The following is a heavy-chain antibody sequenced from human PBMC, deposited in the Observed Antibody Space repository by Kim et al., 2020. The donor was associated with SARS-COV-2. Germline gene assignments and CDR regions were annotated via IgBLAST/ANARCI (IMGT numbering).Heavy chain of an antibody. D-gene: IGHD3-16*01. J-gene: IGHJ4*01. V-gene: IGHV3-23*01. CDR2: ISASGETR. CDR3: AKPPLHYDSYWDTYYLDL. Sequence: GGSLRLSCVTSGFTFSNYAMNWVRQTPGKGLEWVPGISASGETRYYADSVKGRFTISRDNFKNTLYLQMNSLRVEDTAVYYCAKPPLHYDSYWDTYYLDLWGPGAPVTVSS. CDR1: GFTFSNYA.